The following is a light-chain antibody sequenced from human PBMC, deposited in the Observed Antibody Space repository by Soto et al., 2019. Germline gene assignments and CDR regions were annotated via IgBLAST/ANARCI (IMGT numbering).Light chain of an antibody. Sequence: QSVLTQPASVSGSPGQSITISCTGTSSDVGGYNYVSWYQQHPVKAPKLMIYDVSNRPSGVSNRFSGSKSVNTASLTISGLQAEDEADYYCSSYTSSSTVVFGGGTKVTVL. CDR1: SSDVGGYNY. CDR3: SSYTSSSTVV. J-gene: IGLJ2*01. CDR2: DVS. V-gene: IGLV2-14*03.